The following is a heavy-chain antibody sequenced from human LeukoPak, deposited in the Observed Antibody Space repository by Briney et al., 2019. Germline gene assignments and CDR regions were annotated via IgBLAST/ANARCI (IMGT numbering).Heavy chain of an antibody. D-gene: IGHD2-15*01. Sequence: ASVKVSCKASGGTFSSNVISWVRQAPGQGLEWMGWINPNSGGTNYAQKFQGRVTMTRDTSISTAYMELNRLRSDDTAVYYCARDLLPRYCSGDSCYTTLINWFDPWGQGTLVTVSS. CDR2: INPNSGGT. CDR1: GGTFSSNV. J-gene: IGHJ5*02. CDR3: ARDLLPRYCSGDSCYTTLINWFDP. V-gene: IGHV1-2*02.